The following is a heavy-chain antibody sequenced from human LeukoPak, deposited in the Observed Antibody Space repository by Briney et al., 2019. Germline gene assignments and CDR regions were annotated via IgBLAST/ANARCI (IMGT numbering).Heavy chain of an antibody. V-gene: IGHV4-4*07. Sequence: SETLSLTCTVSGYSISSGYYWGWIRQPAGKGLEWIGRIYTSGSTNYNPSLKSRVTMSVDTSKNQFSLKLSSVTAADTAVYYCARAYTNSADWFDPWGQGTLVTVSS. D-gene: IGHD6-25*01. CDR2: IYTSGST. J-gene: IGHJ5*02. CDR1: GYSISSGYY. CDR3: ARAYTNSADWFDP.